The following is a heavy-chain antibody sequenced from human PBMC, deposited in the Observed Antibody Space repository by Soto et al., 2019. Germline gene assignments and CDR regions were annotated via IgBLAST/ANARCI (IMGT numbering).Heavy chain of an antibody. V-gene: IGHV4-39*01. J-gene: IGHJ5*02. CDR3: ARRVSSGWYGWEYNWFDP. D-gene: IGHD6-19*01. CDR2: IYYSGST. CDR1: GGSISSSSYY. Sequence: QLQLQESGPGLVKPSETLSLTCTVSGGSISSSSYYWGWIRQPPGKGLEWIGSIYYSGSTYYNPSLKSRVTISVDTSKNQFSLKLSSVTAADTAVYYCARRVSSGWYGWEYNWFDPWGQGTLVTVSS.